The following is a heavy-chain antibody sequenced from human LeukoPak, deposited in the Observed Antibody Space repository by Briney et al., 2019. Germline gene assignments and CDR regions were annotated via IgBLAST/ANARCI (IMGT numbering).Heavy chain of an antibody. D-gene: IGHD3/OR15-3a*01. CDR1: GGSISSSSYY. CDR3: ARMIFGDPDYYMDV. V-gene: IGHV4-61*02. J-gene: IGHJ6*03. CDR2: IYTSGST. Sequence: SETLSLTCTVSGGSISSSSYYWSWIRQPAGKGLEWIGRIYTSGSTNYNPSLKSRVTISVDTSKNQFSLKLSSVTAADTAVYYCARMIFGDPDYYMDVWGKGTTVTVSS.